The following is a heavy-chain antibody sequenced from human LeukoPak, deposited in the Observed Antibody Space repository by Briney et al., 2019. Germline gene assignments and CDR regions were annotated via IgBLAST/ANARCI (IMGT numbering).Heavy chain of an antibody. CDR2: IYYMLNA. J-gene: IGHJ5*02. CDR3: ARHYGP. D-gene: IGHD3-10*01. V-gene: IGHV4-59*08. Sequence: SETLSLTCAVSGASMRDHYWTWIRQPPGKGLEWIGNIYYMLNANSYNPSLKSRVTISVDTSKNQFSLKLNSVTAADTAVYYCARHYGPWGQGTLVTVSS. CDR1: GASMRDHY.